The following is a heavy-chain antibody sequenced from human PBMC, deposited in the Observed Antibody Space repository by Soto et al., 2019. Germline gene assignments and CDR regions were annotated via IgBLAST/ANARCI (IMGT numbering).Heavy chain of an antibody. Sequence: PGGSLRLSCAASGFTFSSYGMHWVRQAPGKGLEWVAVIWYDGSNKYYADSVKGRFTISRDNSKNTLYLQMNSLRAEDTAVYYCARWGSLLWFGELFGWFDPWGQGTLVTVS. CDR1: GFTFSSYG. CDR3: ARWGSLLWFGELFGWFDP. V-gene: IGHV3-33*01. CDR2: IWYDGSNK. J-gene: IGHJ5*02. D-gene: IGHD3-10*01.